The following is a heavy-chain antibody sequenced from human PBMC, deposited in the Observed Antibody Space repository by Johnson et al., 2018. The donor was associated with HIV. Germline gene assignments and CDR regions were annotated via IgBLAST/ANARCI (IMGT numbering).Heavy chain of an antibody. D-gene: IGHD6-19*01. CDR1: GFTFDDHG. J-gene: IGHJ3*02. CDR3: AGGWYNLSAFDI. CDR2: INWHGGST. V-gene: IGHV3-20*04. Sequence: EQLVESGGGVVRPGGSLRLSCAASGFTFDDHGMSWVRQAPGKGLEWVSGINWHGGSTGHADSVKGRFTISRDNANNSLHLQMNRLRAEDTAVYYCAGGWYNLSAFDIWGQGTMVTVSS.